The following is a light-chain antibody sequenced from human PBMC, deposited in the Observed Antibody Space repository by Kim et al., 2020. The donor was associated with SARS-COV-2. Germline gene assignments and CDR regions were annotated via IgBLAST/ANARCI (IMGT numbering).Light chain of an antibody. CDR2: GTS. V-gene: IGKV1-39*01. CDR1: HNINTS. J-gene: IGKJ1*01. CDR3: QHSHSSPQT. Sequence: ASLGDRVTLTCRASHNINTSLNWYQPKPGKAPKLLIYGTSNLQSGVPPRFSGSGSGTDFTLTISSLPFEDFAIYYCQHSHSSPQTFGQGTKVDIK.